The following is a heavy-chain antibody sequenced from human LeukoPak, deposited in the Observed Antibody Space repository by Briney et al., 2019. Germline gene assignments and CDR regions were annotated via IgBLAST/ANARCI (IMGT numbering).Heavy chain of an antibody. V-gene: IGHV4-31*03. Sequence: SQTLSLTCTVSGGSVFIGGYYWSWIRQHPGKGLEWIGYIYYSGSTYYNPSLKSRVTISIDTSKNQFSLKLSSVTAADTAVYYCARLGYYYDINWFDPWGQGTLVTVSS. CDR3: ARLGYYYDINWFDP. CDR2: IYYSGST. J-gene: IGHJ5*02. D-gene: IGHD3-22*01. CDR1: GGSVFIGGYY.